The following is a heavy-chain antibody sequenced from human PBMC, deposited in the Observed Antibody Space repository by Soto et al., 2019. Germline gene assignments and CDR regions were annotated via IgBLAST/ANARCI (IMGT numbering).Heavy chain of an antibody. CDR3: ARLRRSYGMDV. CDR2: IIPILGIA. V-gene: IGHV1-69*02. CDR1: GGTFSSYT. Sequence: QVQLVQSGAEVKKPGSSVKVSCKASGGTFSSYTISWVRQAPGQGLEWMGRIIPILGIATYAQRCPGRGTIPADKSTSTDYMDLSSLRSEDTAVYYCARLRRSYGMDVLGQGTTVTVSS. J-gene: IGHJ6*02.